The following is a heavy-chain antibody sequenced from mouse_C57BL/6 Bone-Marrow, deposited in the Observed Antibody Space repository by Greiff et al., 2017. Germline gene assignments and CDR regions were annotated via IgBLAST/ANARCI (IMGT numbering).Heavy chain of an antibody. D-gene: IGHD1-1*01. V-gene: IGHV1-64*01. CDR2: IHPNSGST. CDR1: GYTFTSYW. CDR3: AGGYYGSSSAWFAY. Sequence: QVQLQQPGAELVKPGASVKLSCKASGYTFTSYWLHWVKQRPGQGLEWIGMIHPNSGSTNYNEKFKSKATLTVDKSSSTAYMQLSSLTSEDYAVYYWAGGYYGSSSAWFAYWGQGTLVTVSA. J-gene: IGHJ3*01.